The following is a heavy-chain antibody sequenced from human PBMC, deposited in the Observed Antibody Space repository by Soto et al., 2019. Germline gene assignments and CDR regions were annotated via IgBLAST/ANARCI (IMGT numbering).Heavy chain of an antibody. J-gene: IGHJ4*02. CDR2: VFTSENT. CDR3: TSARITMIAYY. Sequence: QVQLQESGPGLVKPSETLSLTCNVSGTSVTSYSYYWNWIRQTPGKGLEWIGYVFTSENTKYNPSLKGRASISVDASKNQFSLTLPSVTAADTAVYYCTSARITMIAYYWGPGTLVTVSS. CDR1: GTSVTSYSYY. V-gene: IGHV4-61*01. D-gene: IGHD3-22*01.